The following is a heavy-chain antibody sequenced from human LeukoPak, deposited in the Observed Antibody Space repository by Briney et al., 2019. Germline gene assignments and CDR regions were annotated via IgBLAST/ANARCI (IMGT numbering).Heavy chain of an antibody. V-gene: IGHV3-20*04. CDR1: GFTFSNYA. J-gene: IGHJ3*01. CDR3: ARSRGGLRFLEWLPSNYMDV. CDR2: INWNGGST. Sequence: GGSLRLSCTTSGFTFSNYAMSWVRQAPGKGLEWVSGINWNGGSTGYADSVKGRFTISRDNAKNSLYLQMNSLRAEDTALYYCARSRGGLRFLEWLPSNYMDVWGQGTMVTVSS. D-gene: IGHD3-3*01.